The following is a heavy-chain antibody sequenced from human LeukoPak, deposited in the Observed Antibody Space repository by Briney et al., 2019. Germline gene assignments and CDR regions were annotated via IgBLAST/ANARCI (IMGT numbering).Heavy chain of an antibody. D-gene: IGHD3-3*01. CDR2: ISYDGSNK. CDR3: AKDATVLYDFWSGYLTNYFDY. CDR1: GFTFSSYA. V-gene: IGHV3-30-3*01. J-gene: IGHJ4*02. Sequence: GGSLRLSCAASGFTFSSYAMHWVRQAPGKGLEWVAVISYDGSNKYYADSVKGRFTISRDNSKNTLYLQMNSLRAEDTAVYYCAKDATVLYDFWSGYLTNYFDYWGQGTLVTVSS.